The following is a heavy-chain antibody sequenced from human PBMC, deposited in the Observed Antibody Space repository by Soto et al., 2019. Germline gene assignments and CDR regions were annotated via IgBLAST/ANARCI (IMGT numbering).Heavy chain of an antibody. CDR3: EKFCRAVSDTCDFDF. CDR1: GFTFSSYA. Sequence: GGSLRLSCAASGFTFSSYAMSWVRQAPGKGLEWVSAISGSGGSTYYADSVKGRFTISRDNSKNTLCLQMNSLRSEDTSVYDFEKFCRAVSDTCDFDFWGQRTLVTVSS. V-gene: IGHV3-23*01. J-gene: IGHJ4*01. D-gene: IGHD6-19*01. CDR2: ISGSGGST.